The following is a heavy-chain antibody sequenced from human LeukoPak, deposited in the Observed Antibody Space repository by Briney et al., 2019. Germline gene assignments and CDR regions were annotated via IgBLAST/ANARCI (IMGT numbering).Heavy chain of an antibody. V-gene: IGHV4-39*07. D-gene: IGHD3-3*01. CDR2: IYHSGST. CDR3: ASSVGVVNFDY. CDR1: GGSISSSSYY. Sequence: PSETLSLTCTVSGGSISSSSYYWGWIRQPPGKGLEWIGSIYHSGSTYYNPSLKSRVTISVDTSKNQFSLKLSSVTAADTAVYYCASSVGVVNFDYWGQGTLVTVSS. J-gene: IGHJ4*02.